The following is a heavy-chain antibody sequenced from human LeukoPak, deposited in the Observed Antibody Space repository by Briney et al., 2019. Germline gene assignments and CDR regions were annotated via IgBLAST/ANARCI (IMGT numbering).Heavy chain of an antibody. Sequence: PGGSLRLSCAASGFTFSSYWMHWVRQAPGKGLEWVSAISGNGAGTYYADSVKGRFTISRDNSKNTLYLQMNSLSAEDTAVYYCAKDRSTRYYYDSRKGLFDYWGQGTLVTVSS. J-gene: IGHJ4*02. V-gene: IGHV3-23*01. D-gene: IGHD3-22*01. CDR3: AKDRSTRYYYDSRKGLFDY. CDR2: ISGNGAGT. CDR1: GFTFSSYW.